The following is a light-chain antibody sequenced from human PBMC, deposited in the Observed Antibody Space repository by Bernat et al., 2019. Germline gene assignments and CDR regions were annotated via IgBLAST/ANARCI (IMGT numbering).Light chain of an antibody. CDR1: RLRTYY. CDR2: ANN. Sequence: SSELTQDPAVSVALGQTVRITCQGDRLRTYYASWYQQKPGQAPIFVIYANNNRPSGIPDRFSGSSSGDTASLIITGAQAEDEADYYCNSRDTSRSHWVFGGGTKLTVL. J-gene: IGLJ3*02. V-gene: IGLV3-19*01. CDR3: NSRDTSRSHWV.